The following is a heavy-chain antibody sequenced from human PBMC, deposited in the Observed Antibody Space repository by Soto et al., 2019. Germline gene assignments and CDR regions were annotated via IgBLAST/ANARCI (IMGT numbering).Heavy chain of an antibody. Sequence: EVQLVESGGGLVQPGGSLRLSCAASGFTFSSYSINWIRQAPGKGLELVSFISYTGGSTIYYADSVKGRFTISRDNAKNSVYLQMNSLRAEDTALYYCVRDVGYCSGGGCYAGFDPWGQGTLVTGSS. CDR2: ISYTGGSTI. J-gene: IGHJ5*02. D-gene: IGHD2-15*01. CDR1: GFTFSSYS. CDR3: VRDVGYCSGGGCYAGFDP. V-gene: IGHV3-48*01.